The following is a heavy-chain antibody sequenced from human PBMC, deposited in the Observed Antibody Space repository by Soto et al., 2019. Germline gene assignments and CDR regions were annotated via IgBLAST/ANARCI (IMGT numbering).Heavy chain of an antibody. V-gene: IGHV4-39*01. CDR1: GCSMSSRTYY. Sequence: RSDTLSLTCTVSGCSMSSRTYYWDWIGQPPGKGLEWIGAMYYTGNKNYNPSFESRVTMSVDTSKNQFSLKLSSVTPTDTAVYYCARRSSSSLGSLFDPWGRGILVTVSS. J-gene: IGHJ5*02. CDR3: ARRSSSSLGSLFDP. D-gene: IGHD6-6*01. CDR2: MYYTGNK.